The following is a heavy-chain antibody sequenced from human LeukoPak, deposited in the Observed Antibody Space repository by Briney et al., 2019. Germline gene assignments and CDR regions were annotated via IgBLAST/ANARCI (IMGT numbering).Heavy chain of an antibody. CDR1: GFTFSSYW. D-gene: IGHD6-13*01. J-gene: IGHJ4*02. V-gene: IGHV3-7*01. Sequence: PGGSLRLSCAASGFTFSSYWMSWVRQAPGKGLEWVANIKQDGSEKYYVDSVKGRFTISRDNAKNSLYLQMNSLRAEDTAVYYCASHPYSSSWYYFDYWGQGTLVTVSS. CDR3: ASHPYSSSWYYFDY. CDR2: IKQDGSEK.